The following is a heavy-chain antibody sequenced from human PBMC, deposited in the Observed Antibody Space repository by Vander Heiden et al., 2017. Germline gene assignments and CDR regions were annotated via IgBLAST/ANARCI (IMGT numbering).Heavy chain of an antibody. D-gene: IGHD3-22*01. J-gene: IGHJ2*01. CDR2: ISSSSSYI. CDR3: ASGQVYYYDSSGYYYYWYFDL. V-gene: IGHV3-21*01. CDR1: EFTFRSYS. Sequence: EVQLVESGGGLVKPGGSLRLSCAASEFTFRSYSMNWVRQAPGKGLEWVSSISSSSSYIYYADSVKGRFTISRDNAKNSLYLQMNSLRAEDTAVYYCASGQVYYYDSSGYYYYWYFDLWGRGTLVTVSS.